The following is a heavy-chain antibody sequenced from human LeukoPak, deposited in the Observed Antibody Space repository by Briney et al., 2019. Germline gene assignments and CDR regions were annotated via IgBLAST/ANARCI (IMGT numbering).Heavy chain of an antibody. D-gene: IGHD1-1*01. CDR1: GFTVSSNY. CDR3: AADRNWNDDDYDAFDI. CDR2: IYSGGST. V-gene: IGHV3-53*01. J-gene: IGHJ3*02. Sequence: GGSLRLSCAASGFTVSSNYMSWVRQAPGKGLEWVSVIYSGGSTYYADSVKGRFTISRDNSKNTLYLQMNSLRAEDTAVYYCAADRNWNDDDYDAFDIWGQGTMVTVSS.